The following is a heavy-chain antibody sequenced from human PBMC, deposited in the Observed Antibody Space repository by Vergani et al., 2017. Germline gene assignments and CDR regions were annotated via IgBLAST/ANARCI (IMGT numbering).Heavy chain of an antibody. D-gene: IGHD2-2*02. J-gene: IGHJ4*02. CDR2: ISSSSSYI. V-gene: IGHV3-21*01. CDR1: GFTFSSYS. Sequence: EVQLVESGGGLVKPGGSLRLSCAASGFTFSSYSMNWVRQAPGKGLEWVSSISSSSSYIYYADSVKGRFTISRDNAKNSLYLQMNSLRAEDTAVYYCARDRSADEDKTVPAAILQREYCLDYWGQGTMVTVSS. CDR3: ARDRSADEDKTVPAAILQREYCLDY.